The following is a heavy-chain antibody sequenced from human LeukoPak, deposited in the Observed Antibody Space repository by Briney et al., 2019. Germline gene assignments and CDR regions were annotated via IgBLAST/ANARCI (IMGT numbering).Heavy chain of an antibody. CDR3: ARGNVDTAIKYYYYGMDV. V-gene: IGHV4-59*01. CDR1: GGSISSYY. CDR2: IYYSGST. Sequence: PSETLSLTCTVSGGSISSYYWSWIRQPPGKGLEWIGYIYYSGSTNYNPSLKSRVTISVDTSKNQFSLKLSSVTAADTAVYYCARGNVDTAIKYYYYGMDVWGQGTTVTVSS. J-gene: IGHJ6*02. D-gene: IGHD5-18*01.